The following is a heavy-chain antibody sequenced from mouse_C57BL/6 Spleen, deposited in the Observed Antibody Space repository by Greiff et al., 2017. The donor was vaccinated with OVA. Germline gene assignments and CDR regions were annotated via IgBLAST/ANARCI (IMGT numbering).Heavy chain of an antibody. CDR1: GYTFTSYW. V-gene: IGHV1-59*01. J-gene: IGHJ1*03. D-gene: IGHD1-1*01. CDR3: ARRGYGSSYRYFGG. CDR2: IDPSDSYT. Sequence: QVQLQQPGAELVRPGTSVKLSCKASGYTFTSYWMHWVKQRPGQGLEWIGVIDPSDSYTNYNQKFKGKATLTVDTSSSTAYMQLSSLTSEDSAVYYCARRGYGSSYRYFGGWGTGTTVTVSS.